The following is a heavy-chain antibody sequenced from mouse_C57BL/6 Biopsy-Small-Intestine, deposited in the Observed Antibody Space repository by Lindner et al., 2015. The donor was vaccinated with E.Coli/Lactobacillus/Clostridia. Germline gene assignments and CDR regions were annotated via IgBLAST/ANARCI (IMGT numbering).Heavy chain of an antibody. CDR2: INPYNGDT. CDR3: ARGEVFAY. Sequence: VQLQESGPELVKPGDSVKMSCKASGYTFTDYYMDWVKQSHGKSLEWIGRINPYNGDTFLNQTFKGKATLTVDKSSNTAHMELRSLTSEDSALYYCARGEVFAYWGQGTLVTVSA. CDR1: GYTFTDYY. V-gene: IGHV1-20*01. J-gene: IGHJ3*01.